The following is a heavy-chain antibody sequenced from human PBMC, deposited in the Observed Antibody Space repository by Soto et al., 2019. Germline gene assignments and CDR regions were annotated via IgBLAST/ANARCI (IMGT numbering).Heavy chain of an antibody. J-gene: IGHJ4*02. CDR3: ARDLTGDVGG. CDR2: INPHSGAT. CDR1: GYTFTDSA. V-gene: IGHV1-2*02. D-gene: IGHD7-27*01. Sequence: WASVKVSCKASGYTFTDSAMRWVRQAPGQGLEWMAWINPHSGATSYAQKFQGRVTTTRDTSITTGYMELSRLTSDDTAVYYCARDLTGDVGGWGQGTLVTVSS.